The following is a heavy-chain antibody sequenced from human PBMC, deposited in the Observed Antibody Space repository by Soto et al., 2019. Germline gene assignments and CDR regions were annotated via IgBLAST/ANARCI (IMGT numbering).Heavy chain of an antibody. CDR2: IYYSGST. D-gene: IGHD3-16*01. CDR1: GGSISSYY. V-gene: IGHV4-59*08. J-gene: IGHJ6*03. Sequence: SETLSLTCTVSGGSISSYYWSWIRQPPGKGLEWIGYIYYSGSTNYNPSLKSRVTISVDTSKNQFSLKLSSVTAADTAVYYCASANGDGGHSYYYYMDVWGKGTTVTVSS. CDR3: ASANGDGGHSYYYYMDV.